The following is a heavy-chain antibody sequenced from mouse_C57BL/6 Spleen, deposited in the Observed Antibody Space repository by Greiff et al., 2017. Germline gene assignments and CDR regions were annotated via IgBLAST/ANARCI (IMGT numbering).Heavy chain of an antibody. J-gene: IGHJ1*03. D-gene: IGHD1-1*01. CDR2: LSSGSSTI. CDR3: ARSYYYGSTPLWYFDV. Sequence: EVKLMESGGGLVKPGGSLKLSCAASGFTFSDYGMHWVRQAPEKGLEWVAYLSSGSSTIYYADTVKGRFTISRDNAKNTLFLQMTSLRSEDTAMYYCARSYYYGSTPLWYFDVWGTGTTVTVSS. V-gene: IGHV5-17*01. CDR1: GFTFSDYG.